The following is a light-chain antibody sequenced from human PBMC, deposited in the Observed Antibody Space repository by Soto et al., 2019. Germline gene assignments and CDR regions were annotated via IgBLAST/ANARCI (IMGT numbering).Light chain of an antibody. CDR2: EGS. V-gene: IGLV2-23*01. J-gene: IGLJ2*01. CDR3: CSYAGSSTDVV. Sequence: QSALTQPASVSGSPGQSITISCTGTSSDVGSYNLVSWYQQHPGKAPKLMIYEGSKRLSGVSNRFSGSKSGNTASLTISGLQAEDEADYYCCSYAGSSTDVVFGGGTKVTVL. CDR1: SSDVGSYNL.